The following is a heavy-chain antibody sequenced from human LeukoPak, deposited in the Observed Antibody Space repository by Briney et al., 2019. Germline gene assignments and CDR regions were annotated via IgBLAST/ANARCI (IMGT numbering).Heavy chain of an antibody. D-gene: IGHD2-15*01. Sequence: SETLSLTCAVYVGSFSGYYWTWIRQSPGKGLEWIGEINHSGSTNYNPSLKSRVTISVDTSKNQFSLRMRSVTAADTAVYYCARVFSGGYCSGGSCPGGRLSPYYFDYWGQGTLVTVSS. CDR2: INHSGST. CDR1: VGSFSGYY. V-gene: IGHV4-34*01. CDR3: ARVFSGGYCSGGSCPGGRLSPYYFDY. J-gene: IGHJ4*02.